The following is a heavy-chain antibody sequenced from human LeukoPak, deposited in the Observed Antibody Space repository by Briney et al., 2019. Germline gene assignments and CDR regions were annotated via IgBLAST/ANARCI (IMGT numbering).Heavy chain of an antibody. CDR1: GGSISSSSYY. Sequence: SETLSLTCTVSGGSISSSSYYWGWVRQPPGKGLEWVGSTYYSGNTYHNSSLKSRVTISVDMSKNQFSLKVTSVTAADTAVYYCARDHTDVGAAAGWFDPWGQGTLVTVSS. CDR2: TYYSGNT. V-gene: IGHV4-39*07. D-gene: IGHD6-13*01. CDR3: ARDHTDVGAAAGWFDP. J-gene: IGHJ5*02.